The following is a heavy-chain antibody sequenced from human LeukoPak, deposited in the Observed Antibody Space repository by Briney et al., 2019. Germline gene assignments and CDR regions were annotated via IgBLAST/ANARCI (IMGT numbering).Heavy chain of an antibody. J-gene: IGHJ6*02. CDR3: ARDRTYNTYREFSYGMDV. V-gene: IGHV1-2*04. CDR1: GYTFTGYY. CDR2: INPNGGGT. Sequence: ASVKVSCKASGYTFTGYYMHWVRQAPGQGLEWMGWINPNGGGTNYAQKFQGWVTMTRDTSISTAYMELSRLRSDDTAVYYCARDRTYNTYREFSYGMDVWGQGTTVTVSS. D-gene: IGHD1-14*01.